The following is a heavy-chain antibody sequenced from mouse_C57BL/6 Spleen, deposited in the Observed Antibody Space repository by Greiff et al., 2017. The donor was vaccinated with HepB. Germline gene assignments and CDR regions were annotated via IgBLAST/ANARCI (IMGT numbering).Heavy chain of an antibody. CDR3: ARSYYSDWYFDV. J-gene: IGHJ1*03. D-gene: IGHD2-12*01. CDR1: GFTFSSYG. CDR2: ISSGGSYT. Sequence: EVKLLESGGDLVKPGGSLKLSCAASGFTFSSYGLSWVRPTPDKRLEWVATISSGGSYTYYPDSVKGRFTLSRDNAKNTLYLQMSSLKSEDTAMYYCARSYYSDWYFDVWGTGTTVTVSS. V-gene: IGHV5-6*01.